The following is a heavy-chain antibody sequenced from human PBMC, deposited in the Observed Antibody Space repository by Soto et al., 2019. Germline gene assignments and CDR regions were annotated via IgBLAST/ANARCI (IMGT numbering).Heavy chain of an antibody. D-gene: IGHD3-22*01. CDR2: IWYDGSNK. V-gene: IGHV3-33*01. CDR1: GFTFSSYG. Sequence: QVQLVESGGGVVQPGRSLRLSCAASGFTFSSYGMHWVRQAPGKGLEWVAVIWYDGSNKYYADSVKGRFTISRDNSKNTLYLQMNSLRAEDTAVYYCARDAYYYDNSGYYPLPYFDYWGQGTLVTVSS. CDR3: ARDAYYYDNSGYYPLPYFDY. J-gene: IGHJ4*02.